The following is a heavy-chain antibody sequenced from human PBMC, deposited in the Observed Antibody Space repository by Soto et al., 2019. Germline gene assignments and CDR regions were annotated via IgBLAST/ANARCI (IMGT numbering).Heavy chain of an antibody. CDR1: GYTFTSYD. D-gene: IGHD3-16*01. CDR2: FDPEEGEI. J-gene: IGHJ4*02. Sequence: ASVKVSCKASGYTFTSYDINWVRQGPGRGLEWLGGFDPEEGEIIYAQNFQGRIRLTEDTSTDTAFMELNSLKSEDTAIYYCATTRTTYVYDFDSWGQGTLVTVSS. CDR3: ATTRTTYVYDFDS. V-gene: IGHV1-24*01.